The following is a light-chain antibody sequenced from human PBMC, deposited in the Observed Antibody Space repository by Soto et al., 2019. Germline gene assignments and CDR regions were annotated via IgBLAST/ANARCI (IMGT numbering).Light chain of an antibody. Sequence: QSVLTQPASVSGSLGQSITISCTGTSSDVGRYSLVSWYQQYPGKAPRLMIYQDIERPSGVSHRFSAYKSGNAASLTISGLQTEDEANYYCCSYGGGTSVVFGGGTKVTVL. CDR1: SSDVGRYSL. J-gene: IGLJ2*01. CDR3: CSYGGGTSVV. CDR2: QDI. V-gene: IGLV2-23*01.